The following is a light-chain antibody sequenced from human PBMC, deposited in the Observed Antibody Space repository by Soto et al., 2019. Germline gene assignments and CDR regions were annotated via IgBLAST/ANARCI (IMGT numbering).Light chain of an antibody. CDR2: GAS. CDR1: QSVSSSF. CDR3: QQYGSSRT. Sequence: EIVLTQSPGTLSFSPGERATLPCRASQSVSSSFLAWYQQKPGQAPRLLIYGASTRATGIPDRLSGSGAGPDFTLTLSRLEPEEFAVYYCQQYGSSRTFGQGTKVEIK. V-gene: IGKV3-20*01. J-gene: IGKJ1*01.